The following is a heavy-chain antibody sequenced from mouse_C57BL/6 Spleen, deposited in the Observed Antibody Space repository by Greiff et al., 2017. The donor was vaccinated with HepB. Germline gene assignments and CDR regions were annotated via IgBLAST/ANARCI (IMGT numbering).Heavy chain of an antibody. Sequence: EVQLVESGGGLVQPKGSLKLSCAASGFSFNTYAMNWVRQAPGKGLEWVARIRSKSNNYATYYADSVKDRFTISRDDSESMLYLQMNNLKTEDTAMYYCVRHQDYDYAMDYWGQGTSVTVSS. CDR2: IRSKSNNYAT. CDR1: GFSFNTYA. V-gene: IGHV10-1*01. D-gene: IGHD2-4*01. J-gene: IGHJ4*01. CDR3: VRHQDYDYAMDY.